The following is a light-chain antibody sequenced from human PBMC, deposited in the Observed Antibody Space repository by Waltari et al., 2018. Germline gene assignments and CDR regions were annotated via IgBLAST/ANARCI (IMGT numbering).Light chain of an antibody. CDR3: CSYAGGSLYV. CDR1: SNDVGGYNS. CDR2: DVT. Sequence: QSALTQPRSVSGSPGQSVTISCTGTSNDVGGYNSVSWYQQHPGKAPKLMISDVTKRPSGVPDRCSGSKSGNTASLTISGLQAEDEADYYCCSYAGGSLYVFGAGTKVSVL. J-gene: IGLJ1*01. V-gene: IGLV2-11*01.